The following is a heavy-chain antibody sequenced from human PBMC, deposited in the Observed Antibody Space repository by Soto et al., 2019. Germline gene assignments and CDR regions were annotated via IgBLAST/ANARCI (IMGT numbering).Heavy chain of an antibody. V-gene: IGHV4-30-4*01. D-gene: IGHD2-15*01. Sequence: QVQLQESGPGLVKPSQTLSLTCTVSGGSISSGDYYWSWIRQPPGKGLEWIGYIYYSGSTYYNPSLKSRVTISVDTSKNQFSLKLSSVTAADTAVYYCARDRCSGGSCFTDYFDYWGQGTLVTVSS. CDR2: IYYSGST. CDR1: GGSISSGDYY. J-gene: IGHJ4*02. CDR3: ARDRCSGGSCFTDYFDY.